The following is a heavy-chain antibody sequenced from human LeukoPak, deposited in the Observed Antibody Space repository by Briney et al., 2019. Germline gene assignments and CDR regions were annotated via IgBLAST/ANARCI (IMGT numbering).Heavy chain of an antibody. J-gene: IGHJ4*02. Sequence: ASVKVSCKASGYTFTGYYMHWVRQAPGQGLEWMGRINPNSGGTNYAQKFQGRVTMTRDTSISTAYMELSRRRSDDTAVYDFARGQDGYDDGYWGQGTLVTVSS. CDR2: INPNSGGT. D-gene: IGHD5-12*01. CDR1: GYTFTGYY. V-gene: IGHV1-2*06. CDR3: ARGQDGYDDGY.